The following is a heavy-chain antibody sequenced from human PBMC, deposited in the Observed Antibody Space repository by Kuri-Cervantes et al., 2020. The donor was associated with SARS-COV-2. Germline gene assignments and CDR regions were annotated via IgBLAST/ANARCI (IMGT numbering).Heavy chain of an antibody. J-gene: IGHJ4*02. CDR2: ISSSSSYI. V-gene: IGHV3-21*01. Sequence: GESLKISCAASGFTFSSYSMNWVRQAPGKGLEWVSSISSSSSYIYYADSVKGRFTISGDNAKNSLYLQMSSLRAEDTAVYYCARDLRLGKSLDYWGQGTLVTVSS. CDR3: ARDLRLGKSLDY. D-gene: IGHD7-27*01. CDR1: GFTFSSYS.